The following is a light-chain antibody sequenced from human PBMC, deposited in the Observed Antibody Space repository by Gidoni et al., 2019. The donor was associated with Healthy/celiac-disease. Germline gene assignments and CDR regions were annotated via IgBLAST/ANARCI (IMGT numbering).Light chain of an antibody. V-gene: IGKV1-6*01. CDR2: AAS. CDR3: LQDYNYPYT. CDR1: QGIRND. Sequence: AIQMTQSPSSLSASVGDRFTITCGASQGIRNDLGWYQQKPGKAPKLLIYAASSLQSGVPSRFSGSGSGTDFTLTISSLQPEDFATYYCLQDYNYPYTFGQGTKLEIK. J-gene: IGKJ2*01.